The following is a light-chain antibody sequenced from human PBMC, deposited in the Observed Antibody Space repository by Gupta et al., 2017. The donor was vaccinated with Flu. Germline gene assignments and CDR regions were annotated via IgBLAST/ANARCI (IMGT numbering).Light chain of an antibody. CDR3: QTWGTGIGV. CDR1: SGHSSYA. CDR2: LNSDGSH. J-gene: IGLJ3*02. V-gene: IGLV4-69*01. Sequence: QLVLTQSPSASASLGASVKLTCTLSSGHSSYAIAWHQQQPEKGSRYLMKLNSDGSHSKGDGIPDRFSGSSSADARYLNISSLQSEDESDDYCQTWGTGIGVFGGGTKLTVL.